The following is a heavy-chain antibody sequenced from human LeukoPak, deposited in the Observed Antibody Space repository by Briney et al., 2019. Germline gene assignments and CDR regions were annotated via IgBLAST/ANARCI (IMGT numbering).Heavy chain of an antibody. J-gene: IGHJ6*02. CDR1: GGSISSSNW. Sequence: SETLSLTCTVSGGSISSSNWWSWVRQPPGKGLEWIGSIYYSGSTYYNPSLKSRVTISVDTSKNQFSLKLSSVTAADTAVYYCARREWSGYGMDVWGQGTTVTVSS. D-gene: IGHD3-3*01. V-gene: IGHV4-39*01. CDR2: IYYSGST. CDR3: ARREWSGYGMDV.